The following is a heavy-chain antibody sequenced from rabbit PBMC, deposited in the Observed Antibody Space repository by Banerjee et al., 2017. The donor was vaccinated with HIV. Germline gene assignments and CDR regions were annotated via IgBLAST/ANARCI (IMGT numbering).Heavy chain of an antibody. CDR1: GFSFSNKYV. V-gene: IGHV1S45*01. CDR3: ARGYAGYGGYGYPYFTL. Sequence: QEQLEESGGDLVKPEGSLTITCTASGFSFSNKYVMCWVRQAPGKGLEWIACINTSTGNTVYASWAKGRFTISKTSSTTVTLQMTSLTAADTATYFCARGYAGYGGYGYPYFTLWGPGTLVTVS. J-gene: IGHJ4*01. D-gene: IGHD6-1*01. CDR2: INTSTGNT.